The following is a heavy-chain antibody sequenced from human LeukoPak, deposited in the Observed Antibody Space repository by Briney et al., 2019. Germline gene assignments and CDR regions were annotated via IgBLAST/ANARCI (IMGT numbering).Heavy chain of an antibody. D-gene: IGHD5-18*01. Sequence: ASVKVSCKASGYTFTSYYMHWVRQAPGQGLEGMGIINPSGGSTSYAQKFQGRVTMTRDTSTSTVYMELSSLRSEDTAVYYCARVEWEYTAMVTGPRSMDVWGQGTTVTVSS. CDR3: ARVEWEYTAMVTGPRSMDV. J-gene: IGHJ6*02. V-gene: IGHV1-46*01. CDR1: GYTFTSYY. CDR2: INPSGGST.